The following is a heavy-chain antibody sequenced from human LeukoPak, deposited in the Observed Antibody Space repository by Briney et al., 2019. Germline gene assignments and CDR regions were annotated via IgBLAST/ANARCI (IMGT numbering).Heavy chain of an antibody. CDR1: GFTFSSYG. V-gene: IGHV3-23*01. D-gene: IGHD6-13*01. Sequence: PGGTLRLSCAASGFTFSSYGMSWVRQAPGKGLEWVSAISGSGGSTYYADSVKGRFTISRDNSKNTLYLQMNSLRAEDTAVYYCAREAFHSSSWYEVYYYYYMDVWGKGTTVTISS. CDR2: ISGSGGST. CDR3: AREAFHSSSWYEVYYYYYMDV. J-gene: IGHJ6*03.